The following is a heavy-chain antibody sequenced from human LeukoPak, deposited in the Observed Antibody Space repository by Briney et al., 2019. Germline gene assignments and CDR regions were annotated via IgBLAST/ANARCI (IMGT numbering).Heavy chain of an antibody. Sequence: PSETLSLTCTVSGVSSTDYFWRWIRQPAGRGLEWIGRIHSSGSTNYNPSVKSRITVSLDTSKNQFSLKLSSVTAADTAVYYCATEGDRDSGVWYWFYSWGQGTLVTVSS. V-gene: IGHV4-4*07. CDR2: IHSSGST. J-gene: IGHJ5*01. D-gene: IGHD2-21*02. CDR1: GVSSTDYF. CDR3: ATEGDRDSGVWYWFYS.